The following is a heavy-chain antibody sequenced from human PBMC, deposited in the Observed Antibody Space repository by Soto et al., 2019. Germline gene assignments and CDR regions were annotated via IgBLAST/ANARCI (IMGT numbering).Heavy chain of an antibody. J-gene: IGHJ3*02. CDR1: GGSFSGYY. CDR3: ARGPKGAFDI. CDR2: INHSGST. Sequence: SETLSLTCAVYGGSFSGYYWSWIRQPPGKGLEWIGEINHSGSTNYNPSLKSRVTISVDTSKNQFSLKLSSVTAADTAVYYCARGPKGAFDIWGQGTMVTVSS. V-gene: IGHV4-34*01.